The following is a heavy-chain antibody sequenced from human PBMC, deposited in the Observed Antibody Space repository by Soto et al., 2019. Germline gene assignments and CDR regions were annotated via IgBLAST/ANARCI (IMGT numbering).Heavy chain of an antibody. CDR2: INPSGGST. Sequence: SVKVSCKASGYTFTSYYMHWVRQAPGQGLEWMGIINPSGGSTSYAQKFQGRVTMTRDTSTSTVYMELSSLRSEDTAVYYCARERCSGGSCYRYYYSYYGMDVWGQGPTV. J-gene: IGHJ6*02. V-gene: IGHV1-46*01. CDR3: ARERCSGGSCYRYYYSYYGMDV. CDR1: GYTFTSYY. D-gene: IGHD2-15*01.